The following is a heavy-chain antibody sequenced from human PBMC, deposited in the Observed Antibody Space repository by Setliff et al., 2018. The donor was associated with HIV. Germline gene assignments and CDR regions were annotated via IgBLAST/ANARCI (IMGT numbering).Heavy chain of an antibody. CDR2: ISSSSSYI. J-gene: IGHJ6*03. Sequence: PGGSLRLSCAASGFTFSSYSMNWVRQAPGKGLEWVSSISSSSSYIYYADSVKGRFTISLDTSKNQFSLKLTSVTAADTAVYYCARGPRPVDVDYYYMDVWGKGTTVTVSS. CDR3: ARGPRPVDVDYYYMDV. V-gene: IGHV3-21*04. CDR1: GFTFSSYS.